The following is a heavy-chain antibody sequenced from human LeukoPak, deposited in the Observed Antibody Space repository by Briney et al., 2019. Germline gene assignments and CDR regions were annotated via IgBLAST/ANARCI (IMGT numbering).Heavy chain of an antibody. CDR1: GFTFSSYA. CDR2: ISGSGGST. J-gene: IGHJ4*02. D-gene: IGHD3-10*01. Sequence: GGSLRLSCAASGFTFSSYAMSWVRQAPGKGLEGVSAISGSGGSTYYADAVKGRFTISRDNSKNTLYLQMNSLRAEDTAVHYCAKELGLEPHSSGISDYWGQGTLVTVSS. CDR3: AKELGLEPHSSGISDY. V-gene: IGHV3-23*01.